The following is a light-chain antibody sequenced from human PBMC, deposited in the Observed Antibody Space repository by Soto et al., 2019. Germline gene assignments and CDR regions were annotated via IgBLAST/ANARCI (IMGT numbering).Light chain of an antibody. V-gene: IGKV1-5*03. CDR3: QQYNSYSPWT. J-gene: IGKJ1*01. CDR1: ERISSW. Sequence: DIQMTQSRSTLSASVGDRVTITCRASERISSWLAWYQQKPGKASKLLIYKASRLESGVPSRFRGSGSGTEFTLTISSLQPDDLATYYCQQYNSYSPWTFGQGTKVEIK. CDR2: KAS.